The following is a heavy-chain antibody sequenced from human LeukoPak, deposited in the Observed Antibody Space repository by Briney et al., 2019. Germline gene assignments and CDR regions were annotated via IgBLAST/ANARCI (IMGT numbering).Heavy chain of an antibody. J-gene: IGHJ3*02. V-gene: IGHV3-64D*06. CDR3: VKDGGGGSRTFAFDI. CDR1: GFTFSSYA. CDR2: ISSNAGST. Sequence: GGSLRLSCSASGFTFSSYAMHWVRQAPGKGLEYVSAISSNAGSTYYADSVKGRFTISRDNSKNTLYLQMSSLRAEDTAVYYCVKDGGGGSRTFAFDIWGQGTMVTVSS. D-gene: IGHD2-15*01.